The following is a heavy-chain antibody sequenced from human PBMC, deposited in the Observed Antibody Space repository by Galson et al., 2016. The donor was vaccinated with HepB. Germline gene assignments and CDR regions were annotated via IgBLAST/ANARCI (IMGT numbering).Heavy chain of an antibody. CDR2: ISGTGGST. V-gene: IGHV3-23*01. D-gene: IGHD6-13*01. J-gene: IGHJ5*02. Sequence: SLRLSCAASGFTFSSYAMNWVRQAPGKGLEWVSAISGTGGSTYYGDSVKGRFTISRDNSKNTLYLQMNSLRAEDTAVYYCAKGNEESNSGSSWCNWFDPWGQGTPVTVSS. CDR1: GFTFSSYA. CDR3: AKGNEESNSGSSWCNWFDP.